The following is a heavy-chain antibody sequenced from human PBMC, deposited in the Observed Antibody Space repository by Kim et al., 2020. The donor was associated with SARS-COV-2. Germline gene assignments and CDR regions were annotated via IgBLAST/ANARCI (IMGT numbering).Heavy chain of an antibody. CDR3: AGVPYGSGAQEGGTDV. CDR1: GFTFSSYS. V-gene: IGHV3-21*01. D-gene: IGHD3-10*01. CDR2: ISSSRSYI. Sequence: GGSLRLSCAASGFTFSSYSMNWVRQAPGKGLEWVSSISSSRSYIYYVDSVKGRFTISRDNAKNSLYLQMNSLRAEDTAVYYCAGVPYGSGAQEGGTDVWGPGTTVTVSS. J-gene: IGHJ6*02.